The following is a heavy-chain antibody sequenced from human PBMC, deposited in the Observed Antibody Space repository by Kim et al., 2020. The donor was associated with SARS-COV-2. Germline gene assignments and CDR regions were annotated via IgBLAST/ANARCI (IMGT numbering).Heavy chain of an antibody. CDR2: ISYDGSNK. CDR1: GFTFSSYG. V-gene: IGHV3-30*18. J-gene: IGHJ6*02. D-gene: IGHD3-9*01. Sequence: GGSLRLSCAASGFTFSSYGMHWVRQAPGKGLEWVAVISYDGSNKYYADSVKGRFTISRDNSKNTLYLQMNSLRAEDTAVYYCAKDGAYYDILTGYFSHSWWSYYYGMDDWGQGATVTVSS. CDR3: AKDGAYYDILTGYFSHSWWSYYYGMDD.